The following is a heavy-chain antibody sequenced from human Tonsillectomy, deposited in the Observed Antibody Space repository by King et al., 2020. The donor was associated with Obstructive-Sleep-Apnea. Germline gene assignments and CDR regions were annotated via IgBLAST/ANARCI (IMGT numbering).Heavy chain of an antibody. V-gene: IGHV3-48*04. CDR3: ARDHIVVVPAAPDAFDI. CDR1: GFTFSSYS. Sequence: VQLVESGGGLVQPGGSLRLSCAASGFTFSSYSMNWVRQAPGKGMEGVSYISISSSTIYYADSVKGRFTISKDTAKNSLYLQMNSLRAEDTAVYYCARDHIVVVPAAPDAFDIWGQGTMVTVSS. D-gene: IGHD2-2*01. CDR2: ISISSSTI. J-gene: IGHJ3*02.